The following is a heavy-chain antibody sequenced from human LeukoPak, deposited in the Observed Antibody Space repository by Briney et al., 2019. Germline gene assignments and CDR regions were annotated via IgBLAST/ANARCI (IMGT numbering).Heavy chain of an antibody. CDR3: AKDLLPLPPEDAFDI. Sequence: GGSLRLSCAGSGFSFSSYGMHWVRQAPGKGLEWMAFIRSDGSNKYYADSVKGRFTISRDNSKNTLYLQMNSLRAEDTAVYYCAKDLLPLPPEDAFDIWGQGTMVTVSS. CDR1: GFSFSSYG. CDR2: IRSDGSNK. D-gene: IGHD2-15*01. J-gene: IGHJ3*02. V-gene: IGHV3-30*02.